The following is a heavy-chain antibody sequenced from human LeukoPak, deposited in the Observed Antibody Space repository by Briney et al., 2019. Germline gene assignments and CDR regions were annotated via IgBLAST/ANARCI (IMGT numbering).Heavy chain of an antibody. CDR2: IYPRDSRT. CDR1: GYSFSSYW. D-gene: IGHD2-2*01. J-gene: IGHJ4*02. Sequence: KGGESLKISCKGSGYSFSSYWIAWVRQMPGKGLEWMGVIYPRDSRTTYSPCFQDQVTISADKSISTAYLQWTSLKASDTAMYYCARHLSDITSSPNYWGPGTLVTVSS. CDR3: ARHLSDITSSPNY. V-gene: IGHV5-51*01.